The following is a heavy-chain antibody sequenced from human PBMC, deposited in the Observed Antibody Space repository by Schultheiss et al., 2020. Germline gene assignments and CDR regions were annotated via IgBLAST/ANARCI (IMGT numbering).Heavy chain of an antibody. D-gene: IGHD5-18*01. V-gene: IGHV1-8*01. J-gene: IGHJ6*02. CDR3: ATPPDTAMAYYYYYGMDV. CDR1: GYTFTSYD. CDR2: MNPNSGNT. Sequence: ASVKVSCKASGYTFTSYDINWVRQATGQGLEWMGWMNPNSGNTGYAQKFQGRVTMTRNTSISTAYMELSSLRSEDTAVYYCATPPDTAMAYYYYYGMDVWGQGTTVTVSS.